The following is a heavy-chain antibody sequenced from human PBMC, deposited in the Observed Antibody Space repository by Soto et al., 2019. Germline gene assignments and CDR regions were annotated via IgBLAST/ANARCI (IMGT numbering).Heavy chain of an antibody. CDR2: ISYEGSNK. D-gene: IGHD2-15*01. J-gene: IGHJ6*02. Sequence: QVQLVESGGGVVQPGRSLRLSCAASGFTFSSYGMNWVRQAPGKGLEWVAVISYEGSNKYYADSVKGRFTISRDNSKNTLYLQLNYLRAENTAVYYCANCGGSCYFGLGDYGIDVWGQGNTVTVSS. CDR3: ANCGGSCYFGLGDYGIDV. CDR1: GFTFSSYG. V-gene: IGHV3-30*18.